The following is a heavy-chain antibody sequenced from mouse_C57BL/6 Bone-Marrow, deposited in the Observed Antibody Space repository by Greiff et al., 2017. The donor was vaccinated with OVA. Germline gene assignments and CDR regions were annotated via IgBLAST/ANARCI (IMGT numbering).Heavy chain of an antibody. CDR1: GYTFTSSG. CDR3: ARHDGYYVGWYFDV. V-gene: IGHV1-81*01. J-gene: IGHJ1*03. Sequence: VQLQESGAELARPGASVKLSCKASGYTFTSSGISWVKQRTGQGLEWIGEIYPRSGNTYYNEKFKGKATLTADKSSSAAYMGLRSLTSEDSAVYFCARHDGYYVGWYFDVWGTGTTVTVSS. CDR2: IYPRSGNT. D-gene: IGHD2-3*01.